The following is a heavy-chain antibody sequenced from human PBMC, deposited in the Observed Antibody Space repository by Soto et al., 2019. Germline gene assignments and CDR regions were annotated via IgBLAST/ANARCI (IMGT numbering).Heavy chain of an antibody. V-gene: IGHV4-30-4*01. CDR3: AREGKNYYDSSGYYPYGGMNV. Sequence: SETLSLTCTVSGGSISSGDYYWSWIRQPPGKGLEWIGYIYYSGSTYYNPSLKSRVTISVDTSKNQFSLKLSSVTAADTAVYYCAREGKNYYDSSGYYPYGGMNVWGQGTTVTVSS. J-gene: IGHJ6*02. D-gene: IGHD3-22*01. CDR1: GGSISSGDYY. CDR2: IYYSGST.